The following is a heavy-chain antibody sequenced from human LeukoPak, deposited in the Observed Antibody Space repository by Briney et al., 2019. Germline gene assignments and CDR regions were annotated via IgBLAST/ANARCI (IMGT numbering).Heavy chain of an antibody. CDR2: IYYSGST. Sequence: PSETLSLTCTVSGGSISTDASYWAWIRQPPGKGLEWIGSIYYSGSTYYSSSLKSRVTLSVDTSKNQFSLKMSSVTAADTAVFYCARLFSRGWEYHFGLDVWGRGTTVTVS. J-gene: IGHJ6*02. V-gene: IGHV4-39*01. CDR1: GGSISTDASY. CDR3: ARLFSRGWEYHFGLDV. D-gene: IGHD6-19*01.